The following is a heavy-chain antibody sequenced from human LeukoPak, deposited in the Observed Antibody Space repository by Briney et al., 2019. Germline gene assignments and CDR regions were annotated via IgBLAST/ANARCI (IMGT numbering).Heavy chain of an antibody. V-gene: IGHV4-59*01. CDR3: ARGDFGSVSTTYFDY. CDR2: IYYSGST. J-gene: IGHJ4*02. CDR1: GVSISSYY. Sequence: PAETQSLTCTVSGVSISSYYWSWIWQPPGKGLEWIGYIYYSGSTNYNPSLKSRVTISVDTSKNQFSLKLSSVTAADTAVYYCARGDFGSVSTTYFDYWGQGTLVTVTS. D-gene: IGHD3-10*01.